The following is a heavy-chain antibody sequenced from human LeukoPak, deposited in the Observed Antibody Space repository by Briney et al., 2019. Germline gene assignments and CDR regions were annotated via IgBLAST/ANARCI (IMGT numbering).Heavy chain of an antibody. CDR2: IRYDGSNK. J-gene: IGHJ4*02. D-gene: IGHD3-22*01. CDR3: AKDRSSGYYGIGY. Sequence: GGSLRLSCAASGCTFSSYGMHWVRQAPGKGLEWVAFIRYDGSNKYYADSVKGRFTISRDNSKNTLYLQMNSLRAEDTAVYYCAKDRSSGYYGIGYWGQGTLVTVSS. V-gene: IGHV3-30*02. CDR1: GCTFSSYG.